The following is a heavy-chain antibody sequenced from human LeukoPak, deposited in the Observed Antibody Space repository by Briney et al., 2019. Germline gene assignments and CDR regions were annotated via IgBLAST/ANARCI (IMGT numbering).Heavy chain of an antibody. J-gene: IGHJ3*02. CDR3: AKAFYDYVWGSYRYSPLDDAFDI. CDR1: GFTFSSYA. D-gene: IGHD3-16*02. Sequence: GGSLRLSCAASGFTFSSYAMSWVRQAPGKGLEWVSAISGSGGSTYYADSVKGRFTISRDNSKNTLYLQMNSLRAEDTAVYYCAKAFYDYVWGSYRYSPLDDAFDIWGQGTMVTVSS. CDR2: ISGSGGST. V-gene: IGHV3-23*01.